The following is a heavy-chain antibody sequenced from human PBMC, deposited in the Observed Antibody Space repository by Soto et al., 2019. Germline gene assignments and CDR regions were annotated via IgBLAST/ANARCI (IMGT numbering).Heavy chain of an antibody. J-gene: IGHJ4*02. Sequence: PSETLSLTCTVSGGSVSSGSYYWSWIRQPPGKGLEWIGYIYYSGSTNYNPSLKSRVTISVDTSKNQFSLKLSSVTAADTAVYYCARTMYSSSPYLDYWGQGTLVTVSS. V-gene: IGHV4-61*01. CDR1: GGSVSSGSYY. CDR2: IYYSGST. CDR3: ARTMYSSSPYLDY. D-gene: IGHD6-6*01.